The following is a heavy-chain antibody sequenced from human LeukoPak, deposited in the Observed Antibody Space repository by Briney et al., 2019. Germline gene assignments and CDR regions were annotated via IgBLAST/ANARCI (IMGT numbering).Heavy chain of an antibody. CDR1: GGSISSSSYY. J-gene: IGHJ3*02. Sequence: PSETLSLTCTVSGGSISSSSYYWGWIRQPPGKGLEWIGSIYYSGSTYYNPSLKSRVTISVDTSKNQFSLKLSSVTAADTAVYYCVSHYNDYGDHGAFDIWGQGTMVTVSS. D-gene: IGHD4-17*01. CDR3: VSHYNDYGDHGAFDI. V-gene: IGHV4-39*01. CDR2: IYYSGST.